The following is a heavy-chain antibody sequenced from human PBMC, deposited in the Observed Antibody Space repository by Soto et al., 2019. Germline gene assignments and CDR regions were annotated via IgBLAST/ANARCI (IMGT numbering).Heavy chain of an antibody. V-gene: IGHV1-18*01. D-gene: IGHD6-13*01. CDR3: ARVAWYSSSWYITGTTLDY. CDR2: ISAYNGNT. Sequence: ASVKVSCKASGYTFTSYGISWVRQAPGQGLEWMGWISAYNGNTNYAQKLQGRVTMTTDTSTSTAYMELRSLRSDDTAVYYCARVAWYSSSWYITGTTLDYWGQGTLVSVSS. CDR1: GYTFTSYG. J-gene: IGHJ4*02.